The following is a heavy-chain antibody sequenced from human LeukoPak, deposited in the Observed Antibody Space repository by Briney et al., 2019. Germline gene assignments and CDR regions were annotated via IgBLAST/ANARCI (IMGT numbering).Heavy chain of an antibody. V-gene: IGHV1-2*02. D-gene: IGHD2-2*01. CDR3: ARDRGDCSSTSCYAEVGY. J-gene: IGHJ4*02. CDR1: GYTFTGYY. CDR2: INPNSGGT. Sequence: ASVKVSCKASGYTFTGYYMHWVRQAPGQGVEWMGWINPNSGGTNYAQKFQGRVTMTRDTSISTAYMELSRLRSDDTAVYYCARDRGDCSSTSCYAEVGYWGQGTLVTVSS.